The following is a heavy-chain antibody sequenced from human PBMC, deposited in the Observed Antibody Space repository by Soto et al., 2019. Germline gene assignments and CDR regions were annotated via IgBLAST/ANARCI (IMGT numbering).Heavy chain of an antibody. D-gene: IGHD5-12*01. CDR3: ARSSGYDNLSIDY. CDR1: GGSINSGDYY. Sequence: PSETLSLTCTVSGGSINSGDYYWSWIRQPPGKGLEWIGYIYYSGSTNYNPSLKSRVTISVDTSKNQFSLKLSSVTAADTAVYYCARSSGYDNLSIDYWGQGTLVTVSS. J-gene: IGHJ4*02. CDR2: IYYSGST. V-gene: IGHV4-61*08.